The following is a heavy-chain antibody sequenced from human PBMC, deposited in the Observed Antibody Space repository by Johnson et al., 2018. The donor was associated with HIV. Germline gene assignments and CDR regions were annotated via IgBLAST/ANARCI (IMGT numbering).Heavy chain of an antibody. CDR1: GFPFSSYG. CDR2: IRYDGSNK. V-gene: IGHV3-30*02. CDR3: AKEPFYGGNDAFDS. Sequence: QVQVVESGGGVVQPGRSLRLSCAASGFPFSSYGMHWVRQAPGKGLEWVALIRYDGSNKYYADSVKGRFTISRDNSKNTLYLQMNSLRAEDTAVYYCAKEPFYGGNDAFDSWGQGTMVTVSS. J-gene: IGHJ3*02. D-gene: IGHD2/OR15-2a*01.